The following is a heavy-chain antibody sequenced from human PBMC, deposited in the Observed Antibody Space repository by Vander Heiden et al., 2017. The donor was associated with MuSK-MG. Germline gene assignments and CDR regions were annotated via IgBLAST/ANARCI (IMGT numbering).Heavy chain of an antibody. V-gene: IGHV3-66*01. D-gene: IGHD6-19*01. CDR3: ARDRVAGYYYFDY. J-gene: IGHJ4*02. CDR1: GLPVSSDY. CDR2: IYSGGST. Sequence: EVQQVESGGGLVQPGGSTRLSCAASGLPVSSDYMGGVRQAPGKGLEWVSVIYSGGSTYYADSVKSRFTISRNNSKNTLYLQMNSLRAEDTAVYYCARDRVAGYYYFDYWGQGTLVTVSS.